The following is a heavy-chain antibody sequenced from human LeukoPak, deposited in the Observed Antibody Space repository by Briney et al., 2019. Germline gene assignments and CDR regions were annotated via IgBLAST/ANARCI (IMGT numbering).Heavy chain of an antibody. CDR1: GGSISSGDYY. CDR2: IYYSGST. D-gene: IGHD2-2*01. CDR3: ARGYCSSTSCSIYYYGMDV. J-gene: IGHJ6*02. V-gene: IGHV4-30-4*01. Sequence: PSQTLSLTCTVSGGSISSGDYYWSWIRQPPGKGLEWIVYIYYSGSTYYNPSLKSRVTISVDTSKNQFSLKLSSVTAADTAVYYCARGYCSSTSCSIYYYGMDVWGQGTTVTVSS.